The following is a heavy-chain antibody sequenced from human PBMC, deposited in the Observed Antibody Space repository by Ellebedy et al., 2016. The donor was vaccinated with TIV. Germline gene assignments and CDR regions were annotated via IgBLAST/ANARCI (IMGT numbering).Heavy chain of an antibody. J-gene: IGHJ4*02. D-gene: IGHD2-15*01. Sequence: GESLKISCAASGLTFDNAWLSWVRQPPGKGLEWVGRIKSKTDTGRANYAEPLKGRFTISSDDSKNTLYLQMDSLETEDTAVYFCTTGVCSGGSCPFDFWGQGTLVTVSS. CDR3: TTGVCSGGSCPFDF. V-gene: IGHV3-15*01. CDR1: GLTFDNAW. CDR2: IKSKTDTGRA.